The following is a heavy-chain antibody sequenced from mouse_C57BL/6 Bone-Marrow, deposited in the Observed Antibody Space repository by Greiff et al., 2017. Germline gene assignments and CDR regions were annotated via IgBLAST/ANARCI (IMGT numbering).Heavy chain of an antibody. CDR2: ISSGGSYT. Sequence: EVKVVESGGDLVKPGGSLKLSCAASGFTFSSYGMSWVRQTPDKRLEWVATISSGGSYTYYPDSVKGRFTISRDNAKNTLYLQMSSLKSEDTAMYYCARRSYDCYDWYFGVWGTGNTGTVSS. D-gene: IGHD2-3*01. CDR1: GFTFSSYG. J-gene: IGHJ1*03. V-gene: IGHV5-6*02. CDR3: ARRSYDCYDWYFGV.